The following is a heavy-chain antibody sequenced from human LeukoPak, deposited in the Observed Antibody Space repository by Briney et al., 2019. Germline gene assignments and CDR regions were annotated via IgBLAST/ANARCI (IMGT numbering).Heavy chain of an antibody. J-gene: IGHJ4*02. Sequence: SETLSLICTVSGGSISTRNYYWGWIRQPPGKGLEWIGSIYYSGSTDYNPSLKSRVTISVDTSRNQFSLKLSSVTAADTAVYYCARHRGGYVDYWGQGTLVTVSS. D-gene: IGHD3-10*01. V-gene: IGHV4-39*01. CDR1: GGSISTRNYY. CDR2: IYYSGST. CDR3: ARHRGGYVDY.